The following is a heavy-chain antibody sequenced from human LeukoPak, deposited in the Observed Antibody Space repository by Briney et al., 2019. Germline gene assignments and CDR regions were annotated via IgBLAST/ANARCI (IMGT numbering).Heavy chain of an antibody. D-gene: IGHD6-19*01. CDR3: ARVPLAVAGLFGAFDI. CDR2: ISAYNGNT. Sequence: GASVKVSCKASGYTFTSYGISWVRQAPGQGLEWMGWISAYNGNTNYAQKLQGRVTITTDTSTGTAYMELRSLRSDDTAVYYCARVPLAVAGLFGAFDIWGQGTMVTVSS. CDR1: GYTFTSYG. J-gene: IGHJ3*02. V-gene: IGHV1-18*01.